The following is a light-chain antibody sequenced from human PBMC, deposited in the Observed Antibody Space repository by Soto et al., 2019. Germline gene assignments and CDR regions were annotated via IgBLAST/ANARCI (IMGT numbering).Light chain of an antibody. CDR1: QSISSW. CDR3: QQYNSSHP. Sequence: DIQMTQSPSTLSASVGDRVTITCRASQSISSWLAWYQQKPGKAPKLLIYDASSLESGVPSMFSGSGSGTEFTLTISSLQPDDFATYYCQQYNSSHPFGGGTKVEIK. J-gene: IGKJ4*01. V-gene: IGKV1-5*01. CDR2: DAS.